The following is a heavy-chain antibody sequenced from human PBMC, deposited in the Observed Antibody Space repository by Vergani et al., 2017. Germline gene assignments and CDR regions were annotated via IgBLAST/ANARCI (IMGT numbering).Heavy chain of an antibody. D-gene: IGHD4-17*01. J-gene: IGHJ4*02. V-gene: IGHV5-51*01. CDR2: IYPGDSDT. CDR1: GYSFTSYW. Sequence: EVQLVQSGAEVKKPGESLKISCKGSGYSFTSYWIGWVRQMPGKGLEWMGIIYPGDSDTRYSPSFQGQITISADKSISTDYLQWSSVKASDTAMYYCARDLSHGDSSPFYFDYWGQGTLVTVSS. CDR3: ARDLSHGDSSPFYFDY.